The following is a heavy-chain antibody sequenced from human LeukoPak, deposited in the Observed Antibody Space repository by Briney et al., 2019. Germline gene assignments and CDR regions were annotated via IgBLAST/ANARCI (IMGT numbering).Heavy chain of an antibody. V-gene: IGHV1-2*02. CDR2: INPNSGGT. J-gene: IGHJ3*02. CDR3: ARDYGGNWDAFDI. Sequence: ASVKVSCKASGYTFTGYYMHWVRQAPGQGLEWMGWINPNSGGTNYAQKFQGRVTMTRDTSISTAYMELSRLRSDDTAVYYCARDYGGNWDAFDIWGQGTMVTVSS. D-gene: IGHD4-23*01. CDR1: GYTFTGYY.